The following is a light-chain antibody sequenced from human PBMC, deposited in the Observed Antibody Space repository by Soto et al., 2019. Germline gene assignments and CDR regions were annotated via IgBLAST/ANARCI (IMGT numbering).Light chain of an antibody. V-gene: IGLV1-44*01. CDR2: SNN. Sequence: QSVLTQPPSASGTPGQRGTISCSGSSSNIGSNTVNWYQQLPGTAPKLLIYSNNQRPSGVPDRFSGSKSGTSASLAISGLQSEDEADYYCAAWDDSLNGPLFGGGTKLTVL. CDR3: AAWDDSLNGPL. J-gene: IGLJ3*02. CDR1: SSNIGSNT.